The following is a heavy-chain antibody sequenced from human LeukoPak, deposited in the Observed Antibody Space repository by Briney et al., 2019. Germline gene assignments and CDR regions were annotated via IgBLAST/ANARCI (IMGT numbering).Heavy chain of an antibody. CDR1: GGSISSGGYY. CDR2: IYYSGST. V-gene: IGHV4-31*03. D-gene: IGHD2-15*01. Sequence: SETLSLTCTVSGGSISSGGYYWSWIRQHPGKGLEWIGYIYYSGSTYYTPSLKSRVTISVDTSKNQFSLKLSSVTAADTAVYYCARVRRVCGGSCYNRGEMDYWGQGTLVTVSS. CDR3: ARVRRVCGGSCYNRGEMDY. J-gene: IGHJ4*02.